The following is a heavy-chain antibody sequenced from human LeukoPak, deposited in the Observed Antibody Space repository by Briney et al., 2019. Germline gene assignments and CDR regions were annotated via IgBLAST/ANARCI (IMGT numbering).Heavy chain of an antibody. Sequence: SETLSPTCGVSGYSISSGYYWGWIRQPPGKGLEWVGNIYHNGGTYYNPSLKSRVTISVDTSKNQFSLKVTSVTAADTAVYYCARDRSLGYSSGSYDYWGQGTLVTVSS. D-gene: IGHD3-10*01. CDR2: IYHNGGT. CDR1: GYSISSGYY. V-gene: IGHV4-38-2*02. CDR3: ARDRSLGYSSGSYDY. J-gene: IGHJ4*02.